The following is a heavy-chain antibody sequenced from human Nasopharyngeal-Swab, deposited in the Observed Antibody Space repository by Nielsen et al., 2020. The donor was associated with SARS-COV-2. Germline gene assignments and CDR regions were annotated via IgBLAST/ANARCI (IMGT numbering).Heavy chain of an antibody. CDR3: ARGIVTQYYYYYYYMDV. Sequence: SETLSLTCTVSGGSISSYYWSWIRQLPGKGLEWIGEINHSGSTTYNPSLKSRVTISVDTSKNQFSLKLSSVTAADTAVYYCARGIVTQYYYYYYYMDVWGKGTTVTVSS. V-gene: IGHV4-34*01. D-gene: IGHD2/OR15-2a*01. CDR1: GGSISSYY. CDR2: INHSGST. J-gene: IGHJ6*03.